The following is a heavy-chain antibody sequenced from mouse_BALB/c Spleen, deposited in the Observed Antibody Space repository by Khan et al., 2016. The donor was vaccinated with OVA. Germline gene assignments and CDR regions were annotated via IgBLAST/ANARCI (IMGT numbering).Heavy chain of an antibody. Sequence: QVQLKQSGAELAKPGASVKMSCKASGYTFINYWILWVKQRPGQGLEWIGYINPSSGYTKYNQKFKDKATLTADKSSSTAYMQLSSLTSEDTAVYYCARTDERWGQGTTLTVSS. CDR1: GYTFINYW. D-gene: IGHD2-3*01. J-gene: IGHJ2*01. CDR3: ARTDER. CDR2: INPSSGYT. V-gene: IGHV1-7*01.